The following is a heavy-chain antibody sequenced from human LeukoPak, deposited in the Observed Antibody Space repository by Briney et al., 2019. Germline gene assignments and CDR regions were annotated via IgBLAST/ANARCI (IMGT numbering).Heavy chain of an antibody. D-gene: IGHD3-10*01. CDR3: ARGYYGSGSYYIVYGMDV. J-gene: IGHJ6*02. Sequence: GGSLRLSCAASGFTFSNSWMHWVRQAPGKGPVWVARIKTDGSSTSYADSVKGRFTISRDNAKNSLYLQMNSLRAEDTAVYYCARGYYGSGSYYIVYGMDVWGQGTTVTVSS. CDR1: GFTFSNSW. V-gene: IGHV3-74*01. CDR2: IKTDGSST.